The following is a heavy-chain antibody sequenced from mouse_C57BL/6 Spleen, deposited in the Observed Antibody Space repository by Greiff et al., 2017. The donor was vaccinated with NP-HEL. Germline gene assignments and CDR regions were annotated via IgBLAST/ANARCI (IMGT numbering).Heavy chain of an antibody. J-gene: IGHJ3*01. V-gene: IGHV1-64*01. CDR2: IHPNSGST. CDR1: GYTFTSYW. D-gene: IGHD1-1*01. Sequence: VQLQQSGAELVKPGASVKLSCKASGYTFTSYWMHWVKQRPGQGLEWIGMIHPNSGSTNYNEKFKSKATLTVDKSSSTAYMQLSSLTSEDSAVYYCARHTVVAPSFAYWGQGTLVTVSA. CDR3: ARHTVVAPSFAY.